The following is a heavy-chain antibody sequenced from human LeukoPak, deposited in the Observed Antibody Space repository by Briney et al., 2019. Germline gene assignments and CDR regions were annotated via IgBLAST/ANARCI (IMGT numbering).Heavy chain of an antibody. J-gene: IGHJ5*02. D-gene: IGHD2-2*01. CDR3: ARGWPIVVVPAAMGAGNWFDP. CDR2: INHSGST. Sequence: SETLSLTCAVYGGSFSGYYWSWIRQPPGKGLEWIGEINHSGSTNYNPSLKSRVTISVDTSKNQFSLKLSSVTAADTAVYYYARGWPIVVVPAAMGAGNWFDPWGQGTLVTVSS. V-gene: IGHV4-34*01. CDR1: GGSFSGYY.